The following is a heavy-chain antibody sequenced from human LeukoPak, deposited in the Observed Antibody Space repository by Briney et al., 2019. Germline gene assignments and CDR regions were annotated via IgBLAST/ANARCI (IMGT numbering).Heavy chain of an antibody. J-gene: IGHJ4*02. V-gene: IGHV3-30-3*01. CDR1: GFTFSSYA. CDR3: ARDGMDTAMVTSDY. CDR2: IPYDGSNK. D-gene: IGHD5-18*01. Sequence: GGSLRLSCAASGFTFSSYAMHWVRQAPGKGLEWVAVIPYDGSNKYYADSVKGRFTISRDNSKNTLYLQMNSLRAEDTAVYYCARDGMDTAMVTSDYWGQGTLVTVSS.